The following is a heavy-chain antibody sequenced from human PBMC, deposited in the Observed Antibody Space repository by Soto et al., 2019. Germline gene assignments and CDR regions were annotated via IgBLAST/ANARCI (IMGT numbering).Heavy chain of an antibody. CDR1: GGAFTNYS. V-gene: IGHV1-69*06. Sequence: QVQLLQSGAEVKKPGSSVKVSCKVSGGAFTNYSLNWVRHAPGQGLEWLGGIIPLHNTSNYSLKLLGRGSVTADISSNTVYMHLSGLTSEDTATYYFAIWSNWNPLYYRGMNVWGQGTTVTVSS. D-gene: IGHD1-20*01. CDR3: AIWSNWNPLYYRGMNV. CDR2: IIPLHNTS. J-gene: IGHJ6*02.